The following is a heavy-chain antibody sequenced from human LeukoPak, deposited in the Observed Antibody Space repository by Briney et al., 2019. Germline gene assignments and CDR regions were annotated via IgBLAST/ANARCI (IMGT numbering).Heavy chain of an antibody. CDR2: INTNTGSP. D-gene: IGHD3-10*01. CDR3: ARVPRFFDYGSGSYYYYYMDV. V-gene: IGHV7-4-1*02. J-gene: IGHJ6*03. CDR1: GYTFTSYA. Sequence: ASVKVSCKASGYTFTSYAMNWVRQAPGQGLEWMGWINTNTGSPTYAQGFTGRFVFSLDTSVSTAYLQISSLKAEDTAVYYCARVPRFFDYGSGSYYYYYMDVWGKGTTVTVSS.